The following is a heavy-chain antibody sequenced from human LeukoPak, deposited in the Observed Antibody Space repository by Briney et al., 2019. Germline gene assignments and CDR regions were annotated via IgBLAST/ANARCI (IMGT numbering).Heavy chain of an antibody. CDR1: GFTVSSNF. CDR2: IYSGGTT. V-gene: IGHV3-66*01. D-gene: IGHD6-19*01. CDR3: ARGVSSGWYYFDF. J-gene: IGHJ4*02. Sequence: GGSLRLSCAASGFTVSSNFMSWVRQAPGKGLEWVSVIYSGGTTYYADSVKGRFTISRDSSKNTLYLQMNTLRVEDTAVYYCARGVSSGWYYFDFWGQGTLVTAS.